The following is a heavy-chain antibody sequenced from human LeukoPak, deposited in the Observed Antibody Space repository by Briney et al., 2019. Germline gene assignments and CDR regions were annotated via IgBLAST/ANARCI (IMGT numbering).Heavy chain of an antibody. Sequence: GGSLRLSCAASGFTFSRYDMNWVRQAPGKGLEWVSSISSSSSYIYYADSVKGRFTISRDNAKNSLYLQMNSLRAEDTAVYYCARVEYCGGDCSHYYFDYWGQGTLVTVSS. CDR1: GFTFSRYD. D-gene: IGHD2-21*02. CDR2: ISSSSSYI. CDR3: ARVEYCGGDCSHYYFDY. J-gene: IGHJ4*02. V-gene: IGHV3-21*01.